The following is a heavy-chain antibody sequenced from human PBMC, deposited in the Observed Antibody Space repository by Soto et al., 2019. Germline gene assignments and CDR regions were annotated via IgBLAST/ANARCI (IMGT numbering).Heavy chain of an antibody. D-gene: IGHD3-22*01. CDR2: ISSSSSYI. J-gene: IGHJ6*03. CDR3: ARDMNEVTLIYDYYYMDV. CDR1: GFTFSSYS. V-gene: IGHV3-21*01. Sequence: LRLSCAASGFTFSSYSMNWVRQAPGKGLEWVSSISSSSSYIYYADSVKGRFTISRDNAKNSLYLQMNSLRAEDTAVYYCARDMNEVTLIYDYYYMDVWGKGTTVTVSS.